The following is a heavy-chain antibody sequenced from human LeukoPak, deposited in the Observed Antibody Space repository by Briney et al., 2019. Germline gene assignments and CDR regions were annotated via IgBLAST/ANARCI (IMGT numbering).Heavy chain of an antibody. CDR2: IYYSGST. CDR1: Y. Sequence: YWIGWVRQMPGKGLEWIGYIYYSGSTYYNPSLKSRVTISVDTSKNQFSLKLSSVTAADTAVYYCARAGPGFVFNYWGQGTLVTVSS. V-gene: IGHV4-31*02. D-gene: IGHD3-16*01. CDR3: ARAGPGFVFNY. J-gene: IGHJ4*02.